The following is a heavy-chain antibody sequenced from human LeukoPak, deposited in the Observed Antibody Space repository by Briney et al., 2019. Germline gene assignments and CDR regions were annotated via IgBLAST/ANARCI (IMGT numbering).Heavy chain of an antibody. V-gene: IGHV4-31*03. CDR1: GGSISSGGYY. CDR2: IYYSGST. CDR3: ARALYSYGYAESFDY. D-gene: IGHD5-18*01. Sequence: SETLSLTCTASGGSISSGGYYWSWIRQHPGKGLEWIGYIYYSGSTYYNPSLKSRVTISVDTSKNQFSLKLSSVTAADTAVYYCARALYSYGYAESFDYWGQGTLVTVSS. J-gene: IGHJ4*02.